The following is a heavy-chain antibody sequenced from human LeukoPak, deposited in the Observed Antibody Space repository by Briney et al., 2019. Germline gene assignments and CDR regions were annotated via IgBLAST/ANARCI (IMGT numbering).Heavy chain of an antibody. CDR2: ISAYNGNT. J-gene: IGHJ4*02. CDR1: GYTFTSYG. Sequence: ASVKVSCKASGYTFTSYGISWVRQAPGQGLEWMGWISAYNGNTNYAQKLQGRVTMTTDTSTGTAYMELRSLRSDDTAVYYCARDTDSSGYYHWDYWGQGTLVTVSS. CDR3: ARDTDSSGYYHWDY. V-gene: IGHV1-18*01. D-gene: IGHD3-22*01.